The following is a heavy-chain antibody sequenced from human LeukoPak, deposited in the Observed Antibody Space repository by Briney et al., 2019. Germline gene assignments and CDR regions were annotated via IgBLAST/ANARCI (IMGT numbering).Heavy chain of an antibody. Sequence: GGSLRPSCAASGFTFTSYSMNWVRQAPGKGLEWVSSISSSSNYIYYADSVKGRFTISRDNAKNSLYLQMNSLRVEDTAVYYCARDATIGRVVGDLTYWGQGTLVTVSS. V-gene: IGHV3-21*01. D-gene: IGHD2-15*01. J-gene: IGHJ4*02. CDR3: ARDATIGRVVGDLTY. CDR1: GFTFTSYS. CDR2: ISSSSNYI.